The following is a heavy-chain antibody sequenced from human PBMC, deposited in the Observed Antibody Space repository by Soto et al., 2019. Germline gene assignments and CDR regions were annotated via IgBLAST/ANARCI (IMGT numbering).Heavy chain of an antibody. J-gene: IGHJ4*02. CDR2: ISYDGSNK. V-gene: IGHV3-30-3*01. CDR1: GFTFSIYS. CDR3: ATPKAEYSSSSSFDY. D-gene: IGHD6-6*01. Sequence: QVQLVESGGGVVQPGRSLRLSCAASGFTFSIYSFHWVRQAPGKGLEWVAVISYDGSNKYYADSVKGRFTISRDNSKNTLYMQMNSLRAEDTAIYYCATPKAEYSSSSSFDYWGQGTLLPVSS.